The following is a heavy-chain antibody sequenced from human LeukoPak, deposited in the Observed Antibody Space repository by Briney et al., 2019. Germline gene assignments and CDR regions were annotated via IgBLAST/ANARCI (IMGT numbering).Heavy chain of an antibody. V-gene: IGHV4-38-2*02. J-gene: IGHJ5*02. CDR2: FFLKGST. CDR3: ASGWLPEWRP. CDR1: GYSITSAYY. D-gene: IGHD2-8*01. Sequence: PSETLSLTCTVSGYSITSAYYWGWIRQPPGKGLEWIGSFFLKGSTYYNPSLKSRVTISVDTSKNQFSLKLSSVTAADTAVYYCASGWLPEWRPWGQGTLVTVSS.